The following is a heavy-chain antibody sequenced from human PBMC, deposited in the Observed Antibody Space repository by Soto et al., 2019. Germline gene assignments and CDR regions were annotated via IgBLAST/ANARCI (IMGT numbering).Heavy chain of an antibody. CDR2: INHSGST. Sequence: PSETLSLTCAVYGGSFSGYYWSWIRQPPGKGLEWIGEINHSGSTYYNPSLKSRVTISVDTSKNQFSLKLSSVTAADTAVYYCARPMGNRGIAAAGFDYWGQGTLVTVSS. V-gene: IGHV4-34*01. D-gene: IGHD6-13*01. J-gene: IGHJ4*02. CDR3: ARPMGNRGIAAAGFDY. CDR1: GGSFSGYY.